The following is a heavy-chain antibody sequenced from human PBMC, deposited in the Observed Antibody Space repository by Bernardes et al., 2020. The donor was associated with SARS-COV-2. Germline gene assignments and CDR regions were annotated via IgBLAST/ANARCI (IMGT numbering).Heavy chain of an antibody. Sequence: GGSLRLSCAASGFTFNNYAMTWVRQALGKGLEWVSAISASGGNSQYADSAKGRFTISRDNSKSTLYLQLSSLRAGDTALYYCAKFAQQWELTGAFDYWGQGTLVTVSS. CDR2: ISASGGNS. CDR3: AKFAQQWELTGAFDY. D-gene: IGHD1-26*01. J-gene: IGHJ4*02. V-gene: IGHV3-23*01. CDR1: GFTFNNYA.